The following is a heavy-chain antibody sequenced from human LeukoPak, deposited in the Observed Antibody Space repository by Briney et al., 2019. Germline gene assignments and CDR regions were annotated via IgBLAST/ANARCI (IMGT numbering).Heavy chain of an antibody. CDR3: ARGMRLFDY. Sequence: PSETLSLTCTVSGASVNDYYWNWIRQPAGGGLEWIGRMYGSGSTNYNPSLKSRVTMSVDTSKSPFSLKLNSVTAADTAVYYCARGMRLFDYWGQGTLVTVSS. J-gene: IGHJ4*02. CDR1: GASVNDYY. V-gene: IGHV4-4*07. CDR2: MYGSGST.